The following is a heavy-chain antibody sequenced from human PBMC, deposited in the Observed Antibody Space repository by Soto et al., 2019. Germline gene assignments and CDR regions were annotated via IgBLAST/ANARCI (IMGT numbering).Heavy chain of an antibody. CDR2: IKSKTDGGTT. Sequence: GGSLRLSCAASGFTFSNAWMSWVRQAPGKGLEWVGRIKSKTDGGTTDYAAPVKGRLPISRDDSKNTLYLQMNSLKTEDTAVYYCTTDDWYYDFWSGPNGTYNWFDPWGQGTLVTVSS. V-gene: IGHV3-15*01. CDR3: TTDDWYYDFWSGPNGTYNWFDP. CDR1: GFTFSNAW. D-gene: IGHD3-3*01. J-gene: IGHJ5*02.